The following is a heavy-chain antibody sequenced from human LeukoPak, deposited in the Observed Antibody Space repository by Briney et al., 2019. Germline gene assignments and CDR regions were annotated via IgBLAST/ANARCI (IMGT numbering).Heavy chain of an antibody. J-gene: IGHJ4*02. CDR2: ISSRSTYI. V-gene: IGHV3-21*04. CDR3: AKSGYNRFDY. D-gene: IGHD5-24*01. CDR1: GVTVSGYS. Sequence: SGGSLRLSCAASGVTVSGYSMNWVRQAPGKGLEWVSSISSRSTYIYYADSVKGRFTISRDNSKNTLYLQMNSLRAEDTAVYFCAKSGYNRFDYWGQGTLVTVSS.